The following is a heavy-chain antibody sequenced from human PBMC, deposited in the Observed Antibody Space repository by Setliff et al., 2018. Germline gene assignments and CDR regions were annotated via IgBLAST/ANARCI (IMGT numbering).Heavy chain of an antibody. CDR1: GFTFSDYY. D-gene: IGHD3-16*01. V-gene: IGHV3-7*01. Sequence: GGSLRLSCAASGFTFSDYYMSWVRQAPGKGLEWVANIKQDGSEKYYVDSVKGRFTISRDNAKNSLYLQMNSLRAEDTAVYYCARDGGEYWGQGTLVTAPQ. J-gene: IGHJ4*02. CDR3: ARDGGEY. CDR2: IKQDGSEK.